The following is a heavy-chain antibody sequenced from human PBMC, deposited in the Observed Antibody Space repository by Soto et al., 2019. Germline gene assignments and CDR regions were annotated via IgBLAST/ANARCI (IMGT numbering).Heavy chain of an antibody. CDR2: LYYRGGT. D-gene: IGHD6-19*01. J-gene: IGHJ5*02. V-gene: IGHV4-61*08. CDR1: GAALSSGGYF. CDR3: TREQSDDNYFDP. Sequence: PSETLSLTCTVSGAALSSGGYFYTWVRQPPGKGLEWLGYLYYRGGTNYNPSLTSRVTISLDKSKSKGSRRLIAVTAADTAVYYCTREQSDDNYFDPWGQGTRVTVSA.